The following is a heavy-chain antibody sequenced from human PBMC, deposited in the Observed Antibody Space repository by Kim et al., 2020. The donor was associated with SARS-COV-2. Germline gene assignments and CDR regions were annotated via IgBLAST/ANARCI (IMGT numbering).Heavy chain of an antibody. V-gene: IGHV4-39*01. CDR3: ARLDSSGWRGILLFDY. CDR2: IYYSGST. D-gene: IGHD6-19*01. Sequence: SETLSLTCTVSGGSISSSSYYWGWIRQPPGKGLEWIGSIYYSGSTYYNPSLKSRVTISVDTSKNQFSLKLSSVTAADTAVYYCARLDSSGWRGILLFDYWGQGTLVTVSS. J-gene: IGHJ4*02. CDR1: GGSISSSSYY.